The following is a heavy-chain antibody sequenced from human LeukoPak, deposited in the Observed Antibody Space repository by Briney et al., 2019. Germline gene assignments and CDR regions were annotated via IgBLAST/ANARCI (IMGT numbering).Heavy chain of an antibody. CDR1: GFTFSSFC. J-gene: IGHJ4*02. V-gene: IGHV3-23*01. D-gene: IGHD3-10*01. Sequence: GGSLSLSCVASGFTFSSFCMSWVRQAPGKGLEWVAAISGSGGSTYYAASVKGRFTISRDNSKNTLYLQMNSLRAEDTAVYYCAKFTRTLVRGALVNWGQGTLVAVSS. CDR2: ISGSGGST. CDR3: AKFTRTLVRGALVN.